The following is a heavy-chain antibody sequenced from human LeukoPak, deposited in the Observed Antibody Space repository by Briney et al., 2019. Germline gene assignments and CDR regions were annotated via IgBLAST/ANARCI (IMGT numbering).Heavy chain of an antibody. CDR3: AREDSGSYWYYFDY. Sequence: GASVNVSCKASGYTFTSYAMHWVRQAPGQRLEWMGWINAGNGNTKYSQEFQGRVTITRDKSASTAYMVLSSLRSEDMAVYYCAREDSGSYWYYFDYWGQGTLVTVSS. CDR2: INAGNGNT. D-gene: IGHD1-26*01. CDR1: GYTFTSYA. V-gene: IGHV1-3*03. J-gene: IGHJ4*02.